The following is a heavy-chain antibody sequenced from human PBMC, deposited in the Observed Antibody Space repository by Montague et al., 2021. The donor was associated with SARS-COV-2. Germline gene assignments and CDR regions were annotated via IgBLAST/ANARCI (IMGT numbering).Heavy chain of an antibody. V-gene: IGHV3-23*01. Sequence: SLRLSCAASGFTFSSYAMSWVRQAPGKGLEWVSAISGSGGSTYYADSVKGRFTISRDNSKNTLYLQMNSLRAEDTAAYYCAKVGSSWYHGYYYGVDVWGQGTTVTVSS. CDR2: ISGSGGST. J-gene: IGHJ6*02. CDR3: AKVGSSWYHGYYYGVDV. CDR1: GFTFSSYA. D-gene: IGHD6-13*01.